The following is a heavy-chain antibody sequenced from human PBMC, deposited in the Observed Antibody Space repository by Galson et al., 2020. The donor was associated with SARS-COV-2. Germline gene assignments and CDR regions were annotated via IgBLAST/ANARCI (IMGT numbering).Heavy chain of an antibody. CDR2: INTDNGNT. Sequence: ASVKVSCKASGYSFTNYAMHWVRQAPGQGLEWMGWINTDNGNTKYSEKFQGRVTMTRGTSASTAYLELSSLGSEDTAVYFCARHGGYRVYDPRRDWGHGTLVIVSS. CDR1: GYSFTNYA. D-gene: IGHD5-12*01. V-gene: IGHV1-3*04. CDR3: ARHGGYRVYDPRRD. J-gene: IGHJ4*01.